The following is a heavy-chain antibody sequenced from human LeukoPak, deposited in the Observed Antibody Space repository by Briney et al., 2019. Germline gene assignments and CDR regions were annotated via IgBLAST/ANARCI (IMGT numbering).Heavy chain of an antibody. Sequence: GGSLRLSCAASGFTFSSYAMSWVRQAPGKGLEWVSAIRSTGVDTYYADSVRGRFTISRDNSRGTLSLQMNSLRAEDTAVYFCAILSWDGRGSFYWGQGALVTVSS. V-gene: IGHV3-23*01. CDR1: GFTFSSYA. D-gene: IGHD2/OR15-2a*01. J-gene: IGHJ4*02. CDR3: AILSWDGRGSFY. CDR2: IRSTGVDT.